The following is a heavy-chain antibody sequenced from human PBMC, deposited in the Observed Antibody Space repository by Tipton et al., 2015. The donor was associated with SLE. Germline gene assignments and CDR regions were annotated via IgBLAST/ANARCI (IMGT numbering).Heavy chain of an antibody. V-gene: IGHV4-39*07. CDR1: GGSISSSSYY. D-gene: IGHD3-22*01. J-gene: IGHJ4*02. CDR2: INHSGST. CDR3: ARAGIGDSSGYYCDY. Sequence: TLSLTCTVSGGSISSSSYYWGWIRQPPGKGLEWIGEINHSGSTNYNPSLKSRVTISVDTSKNQFSLKLSSVTAADTAVYYCARAGIGDSSGYYCDYWGQGTLDTVSS.